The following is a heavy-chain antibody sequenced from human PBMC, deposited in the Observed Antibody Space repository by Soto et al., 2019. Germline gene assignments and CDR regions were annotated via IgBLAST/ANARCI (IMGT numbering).Heavy chain of an antibody. D-gene: IGHD6-19*01. CDR2: IDHSGGST. V-gene: IGHV3-23*01. J-gene: IGHJ5*02. CDR3: ANLYSSGGKDWFDP. CDR1: GFTFSNYA. Sequence: EVQLLESGGGLVQPGGYLRLSCAASGFTFSNYAMSWVRQAPGKGLEWVSGIDHSGGSTYDADAVKGRFTISRDNSNNTLYLQMNSLRAEDTAVYYCANLYSSGGKDWFDPWGQGTLVTVSS.